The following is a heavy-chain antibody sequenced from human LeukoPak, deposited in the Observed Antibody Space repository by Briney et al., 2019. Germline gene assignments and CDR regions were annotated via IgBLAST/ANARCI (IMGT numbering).Heavy chain of an antibody. J-gene: IGHJ6*03. CDR3: ARGSGWYSYYYYMDV. Sequence: SETLSLTCTVSGGSISSGSYYWSWIRQPAGKGLEWIGRIYTSGSTNYNPSLKSRVTISVDTSKNQFSLKLSSVTAADTAVYYCARGSGWYSYYYYMDVWGKGTTVTVSS. CDR1: GGSISSGSYY. V-gene: IGHV4-61*02. D-gene: IGHD6-19*01. CDR2: IYTSGST.